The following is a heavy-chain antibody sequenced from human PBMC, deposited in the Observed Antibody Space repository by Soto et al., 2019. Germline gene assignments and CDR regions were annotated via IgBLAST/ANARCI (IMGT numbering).Heavy chain of an antibody. CDR3: ARGLWNDVFQY. CDR2: LNHTRNT. Sequence: TLALTCAVSGVSSGSGGRSWAVIRQPTGKGLEPIGYLNHTRNTSYNPCLNTRVNRSIDWSNTQSFLTLTTATAADSAVYYCARGLWNDVFQYWARGTLVTVSS. CDR1: GVSSGSGGRS. J-gene: IGHJ1*01. V-gene: IGHV4-30-2*01. D-gene: IGHD1-1*01.